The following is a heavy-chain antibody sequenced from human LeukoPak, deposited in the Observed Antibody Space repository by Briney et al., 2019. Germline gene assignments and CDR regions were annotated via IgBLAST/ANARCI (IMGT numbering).Heavy chain of an antibody. CDR2: ITGSGGNR. J-gene: IGHJ4*02. Sequence: GETLRLSCAASGFTFSSHGMNWVRQAPGKGLEWVSGITGSGGNRYYADSVKGRFTISRDNAKNSLYLQMNSLRAEDTAVYYCVRAQRMTTAAPYEFDYWGQGTLVTVSS. V-gene: IGHV3-48*01. D-gene: IGHD4-11*01. CDR1: GFTFSSHG. CDR3: VRAQRMTTAAPYEFDY.